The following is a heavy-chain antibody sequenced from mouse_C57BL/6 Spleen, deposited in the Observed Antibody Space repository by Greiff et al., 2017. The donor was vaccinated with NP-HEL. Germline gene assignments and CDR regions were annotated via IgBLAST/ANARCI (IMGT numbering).Heavy chain of an antibody. CDR1: GYAFSSSW. CDR3: ARCPDYGSSYDY. CDR2: IYPGDGDT. V-gene: IGHV1-82*01. J-gene: IGHJ2*01. D-gene: IGHD1-1*01. Sequence: QVQLQQSGPELVKPGASVKISCKASGYAFSSSWMNWVKQRPGKGPEWIGRIYPGDGDTNYNGKFKGKATLTADKSSSTAYMQLISLTSEDSAVYFCARCPDYGSSYDYWGQGSTLTVSS.